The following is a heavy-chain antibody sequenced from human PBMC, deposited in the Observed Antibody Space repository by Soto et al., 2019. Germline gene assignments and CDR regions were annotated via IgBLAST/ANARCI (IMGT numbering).Heavy chain of an antibody. CDR2: ISGYNGNT. Sequence: ASVKFSGKASGYTFTSYGISWVRHAPGQGLEWMGWISGYNGNTNYAQKLQGRVTMTTDTSTSTAYMELRSLRSDDTAVYYCERVSEWELPYFQHWGQGTLVTVYS. D-gene: IGHD1-26*01. J-gene: IGHJ1*01. CDR1: GYTFTSYG. CDR3: ERVSEWELPYFQH. V-gene: IGHV1-18*01.